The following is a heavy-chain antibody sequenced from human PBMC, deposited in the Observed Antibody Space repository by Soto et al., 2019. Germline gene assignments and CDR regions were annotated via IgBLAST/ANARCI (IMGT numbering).Heavy chain of an antibody. V-gene: IGHV1-69*02. D-gene: IGHD3-10*01. CDR3: ASDYYYGSGSLSAWVYYYYMDV. CDR2: IIAILGIA. Sequence: QVQLVQSGAEVKKPGSSVKVSCKASGGTFSSYTISWVRQAPGQGLEWMGRIIAILGIANYAQKFQGRVTITADKSTSTAYMELSSLRSEDTAVYYCASDYYYGSGSLSAWVYYYYMDVWGTGTTVTVSS. CDR1: GGTFSSYT. J-gene: IGHJ6*03.